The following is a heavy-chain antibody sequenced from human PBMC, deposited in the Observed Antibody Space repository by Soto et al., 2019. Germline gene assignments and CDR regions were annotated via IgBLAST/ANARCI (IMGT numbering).Heavy chain of an antibody. D-gene: IGHD3-22*01. V-gene: IGHV3-30*18. CDR1: GLTFSSYG. CDR2: ISYDGSNK. J-gene: IGHJ6*02. Sequence: GGSLRLSCAASGLTFSSYGMHWVRQAPGKGLEWVAVISYDGSNKYYADSVKGRFTISRDNSKNTLYLQMNSLRAEDTAVYYCAKGPNRVYYYDSSGPLPPDLWGRTYYYYGMDVWGQGTTVTVSS. CDR3: AKGPNRVYYYDSSGPLPPDLWGRTYYYYGMDV.